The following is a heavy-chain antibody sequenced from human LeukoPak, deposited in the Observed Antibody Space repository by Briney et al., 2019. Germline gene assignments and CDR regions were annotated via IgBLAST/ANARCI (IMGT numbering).Heavy chain of an antibody. CDR3: ARTDSRGSRHIDY. D-gene: IGHD3-22*01. Sequence: PAETLSLTCTVSGGSISGFFWSWIRQSPDKGLEWIGYVFDSRISDHNPSLKSRVTMSVDTSRRSFSLNVTSVTAADTAVYFCARTDSRGSRHIDYWGRGTLLSVSS. J-gene: IGHJ4*02. CDR2: VFDSRIS. V-gene: IGHV4-59*12. CDR1: GGSISGFF.